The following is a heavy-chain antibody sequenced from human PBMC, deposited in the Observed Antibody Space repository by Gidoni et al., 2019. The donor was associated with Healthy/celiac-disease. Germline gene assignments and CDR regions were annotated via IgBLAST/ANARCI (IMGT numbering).Heavy chain of an antibody. Sequence: QLQLQESGPGLVTPSETLSLTCTVSGGSISSSSYYWGWIRQPPGKGLEWIGSIYYSGSTYYNPSLKSRVTISVDTSKNQFSLKLSSVTAADTAVYYCARQSSSGWYFNYWGQGTLVTVSS. CDR3: ARQSSSGWYFNY. CDR1: GGSISSSSYY. D-gene: IGHD6-19*01. V-gene: IGHV4-39*01. J-gene: IGHJ4*02. CDR2: IYYSGST.